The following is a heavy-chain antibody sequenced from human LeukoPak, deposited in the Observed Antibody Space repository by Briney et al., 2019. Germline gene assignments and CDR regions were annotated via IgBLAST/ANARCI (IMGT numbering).Heavy chain of an antibody. Sequence: GGSLRLSCAASGFTFSSYWMSWVRQAPGKGREWVANIKQDGSEKYYVDSVKGRFTSSRDNAKNSLYLQMNSLRAEDTAVYDCAKGWSDFDYWGEGTLVTVSS. CDR3: AKGWSDFDY. CDR1: GFTFSSYW. V-gene: IGHV3-7*01. D-gene: IGHD6-19*01. J-gene: IGHJ4*02. CDR2: IKQDGSEK.